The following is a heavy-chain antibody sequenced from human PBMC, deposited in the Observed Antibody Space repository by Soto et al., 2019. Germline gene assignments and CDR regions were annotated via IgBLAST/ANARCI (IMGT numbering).Heavy chain of an antibody. V-gene: IGHV4-61*01. CDR2: IYYSGST. CDR1: GGSVSSGSYY. J-gene: IGHJ6*02. Sequence: SETLSLTCTVSGGSVSSGSYYWSWIRQPPGKGLEWIGYIYYSGSTNYNPSLKSRVTISVDTSKNQFSLKLSSVTAADTAVYYCARDVSGDSSGWYFPYYYYGMDVWGQGTTVTVSS. CDR3: ARDVSGDSSGWYFPYYYYGMDV. D-gene: IGHD6-19*01.